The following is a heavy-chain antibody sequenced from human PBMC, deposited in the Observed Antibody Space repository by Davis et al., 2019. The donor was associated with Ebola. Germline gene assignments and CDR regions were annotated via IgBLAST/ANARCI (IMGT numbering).Heavy chain of an antibody. CDR1: GGSFSGYY. CDR3: ARSRWFRGRDAFDI. D-gene: IGHD3-10*01. CDR2: INHSGST. Sequence: MPSETLSLTCAVYGGSFSGYYWSWIRQPPGKGLEWIGEINHSGSTNYNPSLKSRVTISVETSKNQFSLKLSSVTAADTAVYYCARSRWFRGRDAFDIWGQGTMVTVSS. J-gene: IGHJ3*02. V-gene: IGHV4-34*01.